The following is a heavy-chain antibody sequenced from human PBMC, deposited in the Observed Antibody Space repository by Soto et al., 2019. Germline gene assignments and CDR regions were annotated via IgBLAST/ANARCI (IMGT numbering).Heavy chain of an antibody. CDR3: ARGGHYYDSSGYLPSYYYYGMDV. V-gene: IGHV3-7*01. CDR2: IKQDGSEK. Sequence: LRLSCAASGFTFSSYWMSWVRQAPGKGLEWVANIKQDGSEKYYVDSVKGRFTISRDNAKNSLYLQMNSLRAEDTAVYYCARGGHYYDSSGYLPSYYYYGMDVWGQGTTVTVSS. D-gene: IGHD3-22*01. CDR1: GFTFSSYW. J-gene: IGHJ6*02.